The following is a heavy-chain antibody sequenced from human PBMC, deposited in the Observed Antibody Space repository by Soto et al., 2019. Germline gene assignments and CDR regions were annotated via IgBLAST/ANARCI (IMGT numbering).Heavy chain of an antibody. Sequence: GGSLRLSCAASGFTFEEYAMHWVRQAPGKGLEWVSSISWNSGNIAFAASVKGRFTISRDNAMNSLYLQMNSLKDEDTALYYCAKDIASAFCGGDCPTDAFDIWGRGTMVTVS. D-gene: IGHD2-21*01. J-gene: IGHJ3*02. V-gene: IGHV3-9*01. CDR2: ISWNSGNI. CDR1: GFTFEEYA. CDR3: AKDIASAFCGGDCPTDAFDI.